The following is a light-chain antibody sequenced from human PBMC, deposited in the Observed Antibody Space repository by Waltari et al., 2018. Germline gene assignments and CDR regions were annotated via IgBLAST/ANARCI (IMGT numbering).Light chain of an antibody. CDR3: MQSLRALWT. V-gene: IGKV2-28*01. CDR2: LGS. Sequence: DIVVTQSPLSLPVTPGEPASISCRSSQSLLHSNGYNYLDWYLQKPGQSPQLLIYLGSNRASGVPDRFSCSGSGTDFTLKISRVEAEDVGVYYCMQSLRALWTFGQGTKVEIK. J-gene: IGKJ1*01. CDR1: QSLLHSNGYNY.